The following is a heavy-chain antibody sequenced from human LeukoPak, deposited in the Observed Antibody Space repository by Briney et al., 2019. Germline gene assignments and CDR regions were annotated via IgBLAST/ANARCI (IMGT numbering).Heavy chain of an antibody. V-gene: IGHV3-30*02. Sequence: GGSLRLSCAASGFTFSSYGMQWGRQAPGTGLEWVAFIHYDGSNKYYANSVKGRFTISRDNSKNTLYLHMNSLRAEDTAVYYCAKGPIRGVRPYYFSSWGQGTPVTVSS. CDR3: AKGPIRGVRPYYFSS. J-gene: IGHJ4*02. D-gene: IGHD3-10*01. CDR2: IHYDGSNK. CDR1: GFTFSSYG.